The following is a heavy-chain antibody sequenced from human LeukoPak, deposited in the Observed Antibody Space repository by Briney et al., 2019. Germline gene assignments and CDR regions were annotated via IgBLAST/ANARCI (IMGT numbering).Heavy chain of an antibody. Sequence: GASAKVSCKSAGFTFTTYFMHLVRQGPGQGLELMGWINPCSGGTNFAQEVQGKGSMTRDTAIGTYYMDLSMLTSHDTAVYYCERATYTSIWFHDAFDIWGQGTMVTVSS. CDR1: GFTFTTYF. J-gene: IGHJ3*02. CDR3: ERATYTSIWFHDAFDI. V-gene: IGHV1-2*02. CDR2: INPCSGGT. D-gene: IGHD6-13*01.